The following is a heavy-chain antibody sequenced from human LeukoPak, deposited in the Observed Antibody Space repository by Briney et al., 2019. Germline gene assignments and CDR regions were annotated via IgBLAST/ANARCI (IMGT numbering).Heavy chain of an antibody. Sequence: SETLSLTCTFSGGSITSYYWSWIRQPAGKGLEWIGRIYTSGSTNYNPSLKSRVTISVDTSKNQFSLKLSSVTAADTAVYYCASDYGDYVYRGAFDIWGQGTMVTVSS. V-gene: IGHV4-4*07. CDR2: IYTSGST. CDR3: ASDYGDYVYRGAFDI. J-gene: IGHJ3*02. D-gene: IGHD4-17*01. CDR1: GGSITSYY.